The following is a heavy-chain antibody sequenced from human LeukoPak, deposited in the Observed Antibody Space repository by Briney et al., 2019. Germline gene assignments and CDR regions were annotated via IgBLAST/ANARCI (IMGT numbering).Heavy chain of an antibody. V-gene: IGHV4-39*01. CDR3: ARQVGGGCWCFDL. Sequence: PSETLSLTCSVFGDSISSSNYYWGWIRQSPGKGLEWIGIIYYSGTTYYNPSLKSRVTISVDTSKNQFSLNLSSVTAADTAVYYCARQVGGGCWCFDLWGRGTLVTVSS. D-gene: IGHD2-2*01. CDR1: GDSISSSNYY. J-gene: IGHJ2*01. CDR2: IYYSGTT.